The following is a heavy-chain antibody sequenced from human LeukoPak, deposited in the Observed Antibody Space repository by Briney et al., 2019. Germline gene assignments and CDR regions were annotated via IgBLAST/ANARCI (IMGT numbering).Heavy chain of an antibody. CDR3: TTDVVGATTPWVD. Sequence: PGGSLRLSCAASGFTFSNAWMSWVRQAPGKGLEWVGRIKSKTDGGTTDYAAPVKGRFTISRDDSKNTLYLQMNSLKTEDTAVYYCTTDVVGATTPWVDWGQGTLVTVSS. CDR1: GFTFSNAW. D-gene: IGHD1-26*01. V-gene: IGHV3-15*01. CDR2: IKSKTDGGTT. J-gene: IGHJ4*02.